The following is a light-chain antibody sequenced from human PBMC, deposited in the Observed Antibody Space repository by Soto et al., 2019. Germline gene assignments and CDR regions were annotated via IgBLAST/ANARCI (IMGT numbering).Light chain of an antibody. J-gene: IGLJ2*01. CDR2: EVT. CDR1: SSDVGAYDF. V-gene: IGLV2-8*01. CDR3: SSYAGINNVI. Sequence: QSALTQPPSASGSPGQSVTISCTGTSSDVGAYDFVSWYHQQSGKAPKLLIFEVTKRPSGVPVRFSGSKSGNTASLPVSGLQADGEVDCYCSSYAGINNVIFGAGTKLTVL.